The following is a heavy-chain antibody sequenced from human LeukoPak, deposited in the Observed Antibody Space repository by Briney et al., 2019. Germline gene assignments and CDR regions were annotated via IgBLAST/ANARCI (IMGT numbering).Heavy chain of an antibody. V-gene: IGHV4-31*03. D-gene: IGHD6-13*01. CDR3: ARTSYSSSWYYFDY. CDR1: GGSISSGGYY. J-gene: IGHJ4*02. CDR2: IYYSGST. Sequence: ASETQSLTCTVSGGSISSGGYYWSWIRQHPGKGLEWIGYIYYSGSTYYNPSLKSRVTISVDTSKNQFSLKLSSVTAADTAVYYCARTSYSSSWYYFDYWGQGTLVTVSS.